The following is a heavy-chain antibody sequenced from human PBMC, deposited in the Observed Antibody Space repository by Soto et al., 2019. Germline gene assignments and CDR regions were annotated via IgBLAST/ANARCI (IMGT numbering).Heavy chain of an antibody. V-gene: IGHV4-31*03. D-gene: IGHD2-2*01. J-gene: IGHJ6*02. Sequence: QVQLQESGPGLVKPSQTLSLTCTVSGGSISSGGYYWSWIRQHPGKSLEWIGYIYYSGSTYYNPSLKSRVTISVDTSKNQFSLKLSSVTAADTAVYYCARDSAGSTRGMDVWGQGTTVTVSS. CDR2: IYYSGST. CDR1: GGSISSGGYY. CDR3: ARDSAGSTRGMDV.